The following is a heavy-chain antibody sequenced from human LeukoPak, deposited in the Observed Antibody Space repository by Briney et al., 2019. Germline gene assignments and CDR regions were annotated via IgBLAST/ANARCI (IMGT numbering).Heavy chain of an antibody. CDR1: GFTFSSYA. V-gene: IGHV3-23*01. CDR3: AKVRYDSSGYQSPYFDY. J-gene: IGHJ4*02. D-gene: IGHD3-22*01. CDR2: ISGSGGST. Sequence: PGGSLRLSCAASGFTFSSYAMSWVRQAPGKGLEWVSVISGSGGSTYYADSVKGRFTISRDNSKNTLYLQMNGLRAEDTAVYYCAKVRYDSSGYQSPYFDYWGQGILVTVSS.